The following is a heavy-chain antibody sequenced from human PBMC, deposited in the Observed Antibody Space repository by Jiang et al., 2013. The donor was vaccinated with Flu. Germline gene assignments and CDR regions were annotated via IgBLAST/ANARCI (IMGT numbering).Heavy chain of an antibody. CDR1: GGSFSGYY. Sequence: ELLKPSETLSLTCAVYGGSFSGYYWSWIRQPPGKGLEWIGEINHSGSTNYNPSLKSRVTISVDTSKNQFSLKLSSVTAADTAVYYCARVRGFGGALMFDPWGQGNPGHRLL. CDR3: ARVRGFGGALMFDP. J-gene: IGHJ5*02. V-gene: IGHV4-34*01. D-gene: IGHD3-10*01. CDR2: INHSGST.